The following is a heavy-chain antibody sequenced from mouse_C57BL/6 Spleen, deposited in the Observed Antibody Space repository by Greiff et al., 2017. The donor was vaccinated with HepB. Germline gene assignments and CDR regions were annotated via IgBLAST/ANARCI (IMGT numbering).Heavy chain of an antibody. V-gene: IGHV1-59*01. CDR2: IDPSDSYT. CDR1: GYTFTSYW. D-gene: IGHD2-3*01. J-gene: IGHJ2*01. CDR3: ARWDGYYDY. Sequence: QVQLQQPGAELVRPGTSVKLSCKASGYTFTSYWMHWVKQRPGQGLEWIGVIDPSDSYTNYNQKFKAKATLTVDTSSSTAYMQLSSLTSEDSAVYYCARWDGYYDYWGQGTTLTVSS.